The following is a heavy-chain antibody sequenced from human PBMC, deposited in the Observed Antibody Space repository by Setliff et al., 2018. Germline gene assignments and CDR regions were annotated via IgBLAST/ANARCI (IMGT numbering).Heavy chain of an antibody. CDR2: IYYSGGT. J-gene: IGHJ4*02. CDR3: ARLRGAFDY. CDR1: GGSISSYY. D-gene: IGHD3-16*01. Sequence: PSETLSLTCTVSGGSISSYYWSWIRQPPGKGLEWIGYIYYSGGTNYNPSLKSRVTMSVDRSKNQFSLKLSSVTAADTAVYYCARLRGAFDYWGQGTLVTVSS. V-gene: IGHV4-59*12.